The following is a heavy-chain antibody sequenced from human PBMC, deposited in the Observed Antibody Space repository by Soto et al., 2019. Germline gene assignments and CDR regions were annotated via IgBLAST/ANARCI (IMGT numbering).Heavy chain of an antibody. J-gene: IGHJ3*01. V-gene: IGHV1-18*01. CDR3: ARVPGELHLLDAFDV. D-gene: IGHD1-7*01. CDR2: ISTYNVNT. Sequence: QIQLVQSGGEVKKPRASVNVSCKASGYTFTNYGIGWVRQAPGQGLEWMGWISTYNVNTIYAQNFQDRVTMTTDTSTSTAYMELKSLTSDDTAVYYCARVPGELHLLDAFDVWGQGTMLTVSS. CDR1: GYTFTNYG.